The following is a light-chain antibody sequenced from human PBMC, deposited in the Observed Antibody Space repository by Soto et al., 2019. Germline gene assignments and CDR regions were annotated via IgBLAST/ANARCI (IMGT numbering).Light chain of an antibody. Sequence: ELVLTQSPGTLSMSPGERATLSCRASQSLSSSSLAWYQQKPGQAPRLLISGASSRAADIPDRFSGSGSGTDFTLTINSLEPEDFAVDDCQQYDSSPRTFGQGTKVDIK. CDR2: GAS. J-gene: IGKJ1*01. CDR1: QSLSSSS. V-gene: IGKV3-20*01. CDR3: QQYDSSPRT.